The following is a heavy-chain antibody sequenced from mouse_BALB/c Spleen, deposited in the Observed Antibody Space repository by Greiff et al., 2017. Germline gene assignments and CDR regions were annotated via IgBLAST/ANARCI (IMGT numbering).Heavy chain of an antibody. Sequence: EVQVVESGGGLVKPGGSLKLSCAASGFTFSSYAMSWVRQTPEKRLEWVASISSGGSTYYPDSVKGRFTISRDNARNILYLQMSSLRSEDTAMYYCARVDYDYDGRGDCWGQGTSVTVSS. D-gene: IGHD2-4*01. V-gene: IGHV5-6-5*01. J-gene: IGHJ4*01. CDR2: ISSGGST. CDR3: ARVDYDYDGRGDC. CDR1: GFTFSSYA.